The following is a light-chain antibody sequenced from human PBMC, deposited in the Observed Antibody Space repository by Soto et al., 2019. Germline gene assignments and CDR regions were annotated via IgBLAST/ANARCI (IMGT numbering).Light chain of an antibody. V-gene: IGKV3-15*01. CDR2: GAS. J-gene: IGKJ2*01. CDR3: QQYNDWYT. Sequence: EIVMTQSPATLSVFPGERATLSCRASPSISSKLAWYKHKPGQSPRLLIYGASTRATGIPASFSGSGSGTEFTLTISSLQSEEFAVYYCQQYNDWYTFGQGTKLEIK. CDR1: PSISSK.